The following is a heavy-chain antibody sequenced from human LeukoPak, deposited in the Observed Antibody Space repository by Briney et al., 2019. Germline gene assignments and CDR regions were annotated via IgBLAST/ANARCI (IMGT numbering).Heavy chain of an antibody. CDR2: ISAYNGNT. V-gene: IGHV1-18*01. D-gene: IGHD6-13*01. J-gene: IGHJ6*02. Sequence: ASVKVSCKASGYTFTSYGISWVRQAPGQGLEWMGWISAYNGNTNYAQKLQGRVTMTTDTSTSTAYMELRSLRSDDTAVYYCAAWDYSSSWWNYYYYYGMDVWGQGTTVTVSS. CDR3: AAWDYSSSWWNYYYYYGMDV. CDR1: GYTFTSYG.